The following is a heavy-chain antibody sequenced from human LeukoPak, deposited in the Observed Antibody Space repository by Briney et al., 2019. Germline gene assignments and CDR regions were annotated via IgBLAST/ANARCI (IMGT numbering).Heavy chain of an antibody. J-gene: IGHJ3*02. CDR3: ASRTTVTDADGFDI. CDR2: IYSGGST. CDR1: EFTVNSNY. V-gene: IGHV3-66*01. Sequence: PGGSLRLSCAASEFTVNSNYMIWVRQAPGKGLEWVSLIYSGGSTYNADSVKDRFTISRDKSKNTVYLQMNSLRAEDTAVYYCASRTTVTDADGFDIWGQGTMVTVSS. D-gene: IGHD4-17*01.